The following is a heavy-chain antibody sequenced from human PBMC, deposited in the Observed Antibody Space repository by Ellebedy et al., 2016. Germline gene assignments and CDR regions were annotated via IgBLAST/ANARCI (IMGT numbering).Heavy chain of an antibody. D-gene: IGHD3-22*01. CDR3: ARDRGTTMIVSDY. CDR2: MNPNSGNT. V-gene: IGHV1-8*02. J-gene: IGHJ4*02. Sequence: ASVKVSCKASGYAFTSYDINWVRQATGQGLEWMGWMNPNSGNTGYAQKFQGRVTMTRNTSISTAYMELSSLRSEDTAVYYCARDRGTTMIVSDYWGQGTLVTVSS. CDR1: GYAFTSYD.